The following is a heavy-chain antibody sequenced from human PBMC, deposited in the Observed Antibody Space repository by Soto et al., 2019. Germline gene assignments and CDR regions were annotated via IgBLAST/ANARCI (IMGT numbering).Heavy chain of an antibody. J-gene: IGHJ5*02. D-gene: IGHD2-8*02. V-gene: IGHV3-13*01. CDR2: IGTQHDT. CDR3: ERLASYWHGGGGWFDP. Sequence: VQLVESGGGLVQPGGSLRLSCAASGFTFSAYDMHWVRQPTGKGLEWVSAIGTQHDTYYPDSVKGRFTISRENAKRSLYLQINSLGTGDKAVYYCERLASYWHGGGGWFDPWGQGTLVTVSS. CDR1: GFTFSAYD.